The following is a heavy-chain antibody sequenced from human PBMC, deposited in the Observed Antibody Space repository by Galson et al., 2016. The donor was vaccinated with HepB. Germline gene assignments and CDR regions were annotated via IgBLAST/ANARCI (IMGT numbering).Heavy chain of an antibody. V-gene: IGHV1-46*01. Sequence: SVKVSCKASGYTFTRYYMHWVRQAPGQGPEWMGIINPSGGSTSYAQKFQGRVNMTRDTSTSTVYLEVSSLRSEDTAVYYCARLMHYYMDVWGKGTTVTVSS. CDR2: INPSGGST. CDR3: ARLMHYYMDV. J-gene: IGHJ6*03. CDR1: GYTFTRYY.